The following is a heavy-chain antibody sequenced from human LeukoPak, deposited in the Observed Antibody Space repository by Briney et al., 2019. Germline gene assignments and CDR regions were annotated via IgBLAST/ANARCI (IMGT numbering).Heavy chain of an antibody. CDR2: VSAYTGNT. J-gene: IGHJ4*02. CDR1: GYTFTSYG. V-gene: IGHV1-18*01. D-gene: IGHD3-10*01. CDR3: ASAAGYYGSGSYYNLPFDY. Sequence: ASVKVSCKASGYTFTSYGISWVRQAPGQGLEWMGWVSAYTGNTNYAQKLQGRVTMTTDTSTSTAYMELRSLTSDDTALYYCASAAGYYGSGSYYNLPFDYWGQGTLVTVSS.